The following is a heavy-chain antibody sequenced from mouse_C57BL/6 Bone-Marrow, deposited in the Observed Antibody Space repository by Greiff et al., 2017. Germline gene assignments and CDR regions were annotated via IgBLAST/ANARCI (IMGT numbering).Heavy chain of an antibody. CDR1: GFTFSSYG. D-gene: IGHD2-3*01. Sequence: EVQGVESGGDLVKPGGSLKLSCAASGFTFSSYGMSWVRQTPDKRLEWVATISSGGSYTYYPDSVKGRFTISRDNAKNTLYLQMSRLKSEDTAMYYSVTTYAMDYWGQGTSVTVSS. CDR2: ISSGGSYT. J-gene: IGHJ4*01. CDR3: VTTYAMDY. V-gene: IGHV5-6*01.